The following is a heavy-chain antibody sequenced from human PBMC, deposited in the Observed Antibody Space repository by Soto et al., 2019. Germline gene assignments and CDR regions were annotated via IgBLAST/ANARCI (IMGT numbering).Heavy chain of an antibody. CDR2: IIPIFGTA. D-gene: IGHD5-12*01. J-gene: IGHJ5*02. Sequence: SVTVSCKASGGTFSSYASIWVRQAPRQGLEWMGGIIPIFGTANYAQKFQGRVTITADESTSTAYMELSSLRSEDTAVYYCARPNVDIVATISHWLDPWGQGTLVTVSS. CDR3: ARPNVDIVATISHWLDP. V-gene: IGHV1-69*13. CDR1: GGTFSSYA.